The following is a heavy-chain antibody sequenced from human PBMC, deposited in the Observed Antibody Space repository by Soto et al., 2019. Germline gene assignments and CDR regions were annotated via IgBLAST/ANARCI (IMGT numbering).Heavy chain of an antibody. D-gene: IGHD5-12*01. CDR3: ARGGDVEMATTDAFDI. V-gene: IGHV1-69*01. J-gene: IGHJ3*02. CDR1: GGTFSSYA. CDR2: IIPIFGTA. Sequence: QVQLVQSGAEVKKPGSSVKVSCKASGGTFSSYAISWVRQAPGQGLEWMGGIIPIFGTANYAQKFQGRVTITADESTSTAYMELSSLRSEDTAVYYCARGGDVEMATTDAFDIWGQGAMVTVSS.